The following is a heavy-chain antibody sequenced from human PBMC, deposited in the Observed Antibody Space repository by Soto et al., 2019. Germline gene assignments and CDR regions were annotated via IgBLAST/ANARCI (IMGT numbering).Heavy chain of an antibody. CDR1: GYTFSKYC. CDR3: ARQGGEYNTMSDY. CDR2: IYPGDSDA. V-gene: IGHV5-51*01. Sequence: GESLTISCKGSGYTFSKYCIGCVRQTPGKGLEWMGMIYPGDSDARYSPSFERQVTFSVDKSINTAYLQWNSLKASDTAMYYCARQGGEYNTMSDYWGQGTLVTVSS. J-gene: IGHJ4*02. D-gene: IGHD3-10*01.